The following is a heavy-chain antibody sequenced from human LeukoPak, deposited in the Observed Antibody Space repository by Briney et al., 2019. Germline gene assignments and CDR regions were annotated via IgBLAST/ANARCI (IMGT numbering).Heavy chain of an antibody. J-gene: IGHJ4*02. D-gene: IGHD2-8*02. V-gene: IGHV3-23*01. CDR3: ATYRQVLLPFES. CDR1: GFTFSTFA. CDR2: IFPSGGEI. Sequence: GGSLRLSCAASGFTFSTFAMIWVRQPPGKGLEWVSSIFPSGGEIHHADSVRGRFTISKDNSKSTLSLQMNSLRAEDTAIYYCATYRQVLLPFESWGQGTLVTVSS.